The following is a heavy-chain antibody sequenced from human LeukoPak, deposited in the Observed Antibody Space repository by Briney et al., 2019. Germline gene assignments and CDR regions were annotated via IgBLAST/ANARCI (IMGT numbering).Heavy chain of an antibody. CDR1: GGSMSSYY. CDR3: ARDLGSSWPPDRMDV. D-gene: IGHD6-13*01. CDR2: IYTSGST. V-gene: IGHV4-4*07. J-gene: IGHJ6*02. Sequence: SETLSLTCTVSGGSMSSYYWSWIRQPAGKGLEWIGRIYTSGSTNYNPSLKSRVTMSVDTSKNQFSLRLSSVTAADTAVYYCARDLGSSWPPDRMDVWGQGTTVTVSS.